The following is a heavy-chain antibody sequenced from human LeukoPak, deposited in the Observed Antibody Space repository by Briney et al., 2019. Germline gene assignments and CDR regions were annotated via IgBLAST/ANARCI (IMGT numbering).Heavy chain of an antibody. V-gene: IGHV5-51*01. CDR2: IYPGDSDT. CDR3: ARGRSGYSYGLGI. Sequence: GESLKISCKGSGYSFTSYWIGWVRQMPGKGLEWMEIIYPGDSDTRYSPSFQGQVTISADESITTAYLQWSSLKASDTAMYYCARGRSGYSYGLGIWGQGTMVTVSS. J-gene: IGHJ3*02. CDR1: GYSFTSYW. D-gene: IGHD5-18*01.